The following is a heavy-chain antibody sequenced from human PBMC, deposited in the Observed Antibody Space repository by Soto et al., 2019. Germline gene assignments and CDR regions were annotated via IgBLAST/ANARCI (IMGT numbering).Heavy chain of an antibody. V-gene: IGHV3-30*08. D-gene: IGHD3-10*01. J-gene: IGHJ5*02. CDR2: ISYDGRNK. CDR1: TFSITNYG. Sequence: PGGSLRLSCAASTFSITNYGFHWVRQAPGKGLEWVTFISYDGRNKYYAYSVKGRFTISRDNSKNTVYLQMNSLRTEDTALYYCARSYYGDLNWFEPWGQGTLVAGSS. CDR3: ARSYYGDLNWFEP.